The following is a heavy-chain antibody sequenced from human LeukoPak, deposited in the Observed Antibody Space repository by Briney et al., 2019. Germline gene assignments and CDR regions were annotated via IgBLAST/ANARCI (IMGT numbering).Heavy chain of an antibody. Sequence: GGSLRLSCAASGFTFSSYAMSWVRQAPGKGLEWVSAISGSGGSTYYADSVKGRFTISRDNSKNTLYLQMNSLRAEDTAVYYCAKSPRGYSYGYGMGYYYYMDVWSKGTTVTVSS. D-gene: IGHD5-18*01. J-gene: IGHJ6*03. CDR1: GFTFSSYA. CDR3: AKSPRGYSYGYGMGYYYYMDV. V-gene: IGHV3-23*01. CDR2: ISGSGGST.